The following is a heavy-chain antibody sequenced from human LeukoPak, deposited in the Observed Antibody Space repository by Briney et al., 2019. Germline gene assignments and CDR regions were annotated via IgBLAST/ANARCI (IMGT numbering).Heavy chain of an antibody. V-gene: IGHV3-11*01. D-gene: IGHD3-16*01. CDR3: ASFDGVMGFDY. Sequence: GGSLRLSCAASGFTFSDHYMSWIRQAPGKVLEWVSYISSSGSTIYYADSVKGRFTISRDNAKNSLYLQMNSLRAEDTAVYYCASFDGVMGFDYWGQGTLVTVSS. J-gene: IGHJ4*02. CDR2: ISSSGSTI. CDR1: GFTFSDHY.